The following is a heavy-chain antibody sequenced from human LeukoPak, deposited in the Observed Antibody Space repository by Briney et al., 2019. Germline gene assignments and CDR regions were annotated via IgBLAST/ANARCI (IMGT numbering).Heavy chain of an antibody. CDR2: IYYSGST. V-gene: IGHV4-59*01. J-gene: IGHJ5*02. D-gene: IGHD3-22*01. CDR1: GGXISSYY. CDR3: ARDRRAGQSGYWFDP. Sequence: SETLSLTCTVSGGXISSYYWSWIRQPPGKGLEWLGYIYYSGSTYYNPSLESRVTISVDTSKNQFSLKLTSVTAADTAVYYCARDRRAGQSGYWFDPWGQGTLVTVSS.